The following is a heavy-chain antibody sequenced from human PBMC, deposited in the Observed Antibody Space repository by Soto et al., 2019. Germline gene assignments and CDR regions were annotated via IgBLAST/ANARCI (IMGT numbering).Heavy chain of an antibody. J-gene: IGHJ6*02. CDR1: GFTVSSNY. V-gene: IGHV3-53*01. Sequence: GGSLRLSCAASGFTVSSNYMSWVRQAPGKGLEWVSVIYSGGSTYYADSVKGRFTISRDNSKNTLYLQMNSLRAEDTAVYYCARGGGWIQLWHRECYGMDVWGQGTTVTVSS. CDR2: IYSGGST. CDR3: ARGGGWIQLWHRECYGMDV. D-gene: IGHD5-18*01.